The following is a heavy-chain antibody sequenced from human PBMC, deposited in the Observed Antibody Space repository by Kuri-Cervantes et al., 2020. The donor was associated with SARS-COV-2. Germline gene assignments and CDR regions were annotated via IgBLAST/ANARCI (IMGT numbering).Heavy chain of an antibody. CDR3: AKDFVVTWELLSYNWFDP. Sequence: GESLKISCVATGFTFSGYTMNWVRQAPGKALQWVSSISGSGSYIYYADSVKGRFTISRDNSKNTLYLQMNSLRAEDTAVYYCAKDFVVTWELLSYNWFDPWGQGTLVTVSS. V-gene: IGHV3-21*01. D-gene: IGHD1-26*01. CDR1: GFTFSGYT. J-gene: IGHJ5*02. CDR2: ISGSGSYI.